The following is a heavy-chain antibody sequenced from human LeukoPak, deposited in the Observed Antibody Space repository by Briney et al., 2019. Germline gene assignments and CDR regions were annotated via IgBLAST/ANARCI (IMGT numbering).Heavy chain of an antibody. D-gene: IGHD3-3*01. Sequence: GGSLRLSCAAPQFSFISYAMSSVRQAPGKGLEWVSGISHSGGTTYYADSVKGRFTISRDNSKNTLYLQMNSLRAEDSAVYYGPILFSFGVSTSAPHFDYWGHGTLVTVSS. V-gene: IGHV3-23*01. J-gene: IGHJ4*01. CDR1: QFSFISYA. CDR3: PILFSFGVSTSAPHFDY. CDR2: ISHSGGTT.